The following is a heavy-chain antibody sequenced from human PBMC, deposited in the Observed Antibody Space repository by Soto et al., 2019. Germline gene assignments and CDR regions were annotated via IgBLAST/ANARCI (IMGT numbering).Heavy chain of an antibody. D-gene: IGHD4-17*01. CDR2: IYYSGST. CDR3: AARHYGPYYFDY. J-gene: IGHJ4*02. CDR1: GGSISSYY. V-gene: IGHV4-59*01. Sequence: SETLSLTCPVSGGSISSYYWSWIRQPPGKGLEWIGYIYYSGSTNYNPSLKSRVTISVDTSKNQFSLKLSSVTAADTAVYYCAARHYGPYYFDYWGQGTLVTVSS.